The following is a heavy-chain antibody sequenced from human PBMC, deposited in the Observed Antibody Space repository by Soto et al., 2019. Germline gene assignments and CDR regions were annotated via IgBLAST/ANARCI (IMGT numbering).Heavy chain of an antibody. CDR1: GGTFSSYT. CDR3: ARPAYYYDSSGPYNV. V-gene: IGHV1-69*02. D-gene: IGHD3-22*01. J-gene: IGHJ6*02. CDR2: IIPILGIA. Sequence: GASVKVSCKASGGTFSSYTISWVRQAPGQGLEWMGRIIPILGIANYAQKFQGRVTITADKSTSTAYMGLSSLRSEDTAVYYCARPAYYYDSSGPYNVWGQGTTVTVSS.